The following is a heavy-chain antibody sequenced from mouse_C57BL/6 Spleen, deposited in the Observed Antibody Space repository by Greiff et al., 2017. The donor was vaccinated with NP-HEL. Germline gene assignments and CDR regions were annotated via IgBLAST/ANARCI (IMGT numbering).Heavy chain of an antibody. CDR3: ARYYGSSYWYFDV. CDR2: IHPNSGST. CDR1: GYTFTGYW. J-gene: IGHJ1*03. V-gene: IGHV1-64*01. D-gene: IGHD1-1*01. Sequence: VQLQQPGAELVKPGASVKLSCTASGYTFTGYWMPWVKQRPGQGLEWIGMIHPNSGSTNYNEKFKSKATLTVDKSSSTAYMQLSSLTSKDSAVYYCARYYGSSYWYFDVWGTGTTVTVSS.